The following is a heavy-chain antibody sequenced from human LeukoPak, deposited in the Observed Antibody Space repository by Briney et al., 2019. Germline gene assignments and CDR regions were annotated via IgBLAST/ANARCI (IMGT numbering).Heavy chain of an antibody. CDR1: GYSISSGYY. J-gene: IGHJ4*02. Sequence: SETLSLTCTVSGYSISSGYYWGWIRQPPGKGLEWIGSIYHSGSTYYNPSLKSRVTISVDTSKNQFSLKLSSVTAADTAVYYCARDALQLVRGRLNFDYWGQGTLVTVSS. V-gene: IGHV4-38-2*02. CDR3: ARDALQLVRGRLNFDY. CDR2: IYHSGST. D-gene: IGHD6-13*01.